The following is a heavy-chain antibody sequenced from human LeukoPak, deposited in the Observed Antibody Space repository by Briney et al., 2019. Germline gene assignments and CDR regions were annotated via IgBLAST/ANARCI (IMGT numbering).Heavy chain of an antibody. Sequence: PGGSLRLSCAASGFTFSTYNMNWVRQAPGKGLEWVSSISSSGSYEYYADSVKGRFTISRDNAKNSLYLQMNSLRAEDTALYYCARTEDGSSWNFGYWGQGTLVTVSS. D-gene: IGHD6-13*01. J-gene: IGHJ4*02. CDR1: GFTFSTYN. CDR3: ARTEDGSSWNFGY. V-gene: IGHV3-21*01. CDR2: ISSSGSYE.